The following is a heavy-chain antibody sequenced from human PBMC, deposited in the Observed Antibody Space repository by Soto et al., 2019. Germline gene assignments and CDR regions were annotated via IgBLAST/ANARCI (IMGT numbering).Heavy chain of an antibody. CDR2: IWYDGSNK. CDR1: GFTFSSYG. D-gene: IGHD3-22*01. V-gene: IGHV3-33*01. CDR3: ARDMGVVANQHEIDY. Sequence: GGSLRLSCAASGFTFSSYGMHWVHQAPGKGLEWVAVIWYDGSNKYYADSVKGRFTISRDNSKNTLYLQMNSLRAEDTAVYYCARDMGVVANQHEIDYWGQGTLVTVSS. J-gene: IGHJ4*02.